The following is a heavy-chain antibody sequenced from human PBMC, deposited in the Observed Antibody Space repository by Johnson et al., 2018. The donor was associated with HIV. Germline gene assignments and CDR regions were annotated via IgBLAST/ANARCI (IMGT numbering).Heavy chain of an antibody. V-gene: IGHV3-7*01. CDR3: ARSIIAREAFDV. CDR2: IKQAGSEK. Sequence: VQLVESGGGLVQPGGSLRLSCAASGFPFSSYWMSWVRQAPGKGLEWVANIKQAGSEKYYVDSVKGRFTISRDNAKNSLYLQMNSLRAEDTAVYCCARSIIAREAFDVWGQGTMVTVSS. D-gene: IGHD2-21*01. J-gene: IGHJ3*01. CDR1: GFPFSSYW.